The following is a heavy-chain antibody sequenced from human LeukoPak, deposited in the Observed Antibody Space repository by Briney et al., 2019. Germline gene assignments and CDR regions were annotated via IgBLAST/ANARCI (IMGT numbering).Heavy chain of an antibody. CDR1: GFTFSTYW. J-gene: IGHJ3*02. D-gene: IGHD6-19*01. CDR3: AKDRVEVAGAGAFDI. Sequence: GGSLRLSCAASGFTFSTYWMSWVRQPPGKGLEWVSAISGSGTSTYYADSLKGRFTISRDNSKNTLDLQLNSLRAEDTATYYCAKDRVEVAGAGAFDIWGQGTMVTVSS. V-gene: IGHV3-23*01. CDR2: ISGSGTST.